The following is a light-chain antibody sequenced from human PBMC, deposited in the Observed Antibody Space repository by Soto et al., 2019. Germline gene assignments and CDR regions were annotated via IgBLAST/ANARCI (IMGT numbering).Light chain of an antibody. Sequence: IVLTQSPATLSLSPGDRATLSCRASQSVTSSLAWFQQKPGQAPRLLIYDVSRRATAIPARFSGSGSGTVFTLSISSLEPEDFAVYYCQQRTTWPTFGGGTKVEIK. CDR3: QQRTTWPT. CDR2: DVS. J-gene: IGKJ4*01. V-gene: IGKV3-11*01. CDR1: QSVTSS.